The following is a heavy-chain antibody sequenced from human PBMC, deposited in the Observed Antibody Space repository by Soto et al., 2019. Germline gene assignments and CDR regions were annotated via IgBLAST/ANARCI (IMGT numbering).Heavy chain of an antibody. CDR2: IYDTGTT. J-gene: IGHJ5*02. CDR1: GDSFSGFY. CDR3: VRDGTKTLRDWFDP. Sequence: PSETLSLTCTVSGDSFSGFYWSWIRKSAGKGLEWIGRIYDTGTTDYNPSLKSRVMMSVDTSKKQFSLKLRSVTAADTAVYYCVRDGTKTLRDWFDPWGQGISVTVS. D-gene: IGHD1-1*01. V-gene: IGHV4-4*07.